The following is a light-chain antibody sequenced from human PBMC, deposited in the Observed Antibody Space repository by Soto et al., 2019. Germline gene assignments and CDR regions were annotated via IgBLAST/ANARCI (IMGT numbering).Light chain of an antibody. CDR1: QSVSSY. Sequence: EIVLTQSPATLSLSPGERATLSCRASQSVSSYLAWYQQKPGEAPRLLIYYASNRATGIPARFSGSGSGTDFTLNISSLEPEDFAVYYCQQRSNWPRSITFGQGTRLEIK. V-gene: IGKV3-11*01. CDR3: QQRSNWPRSIT. CDR2: YAS. J-gene: IGKJ5*01.